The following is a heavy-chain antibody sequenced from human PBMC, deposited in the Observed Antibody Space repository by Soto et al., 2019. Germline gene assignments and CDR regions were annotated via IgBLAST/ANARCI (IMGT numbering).Heavy chain of an antibody. J-gene: IGHJ6*03. D-gene: IGHD3-10*01. CDR3: ARVVTMVRGVITPTYYYYMDV. V-gene: IGHV4-31*03. CDR1: GGSISSGGYH. Sequence: PSETLSLTCTVSGGSISSGGYHWSWIRQHPGKGLEWFGYIYYSGSTYYNPSLKSRVTISVDTSKNQFSLKLSSVTAADTAVYYCARVVTMVRGVITPTYYYYMDVWGKGTTVTVSS. CDR2: IYYSGST.